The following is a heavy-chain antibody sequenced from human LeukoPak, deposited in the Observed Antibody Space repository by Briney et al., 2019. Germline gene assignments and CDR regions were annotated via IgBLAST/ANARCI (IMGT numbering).Heavy chain of an antibody. Sequence: SETLSLTCTVSGGSIRSSSYYWGWIRQPPGKGLEWIGSIYYSGSSYYNPSLKSRVTLSVDTSKNQFSLKLSSVTAADTAVYYCARAYRDCSGGYCFFDGFDPWGQGTLVLVSS. CDR2: IYYSGSS. CDR1: GGSIRSSSYY. J-gene: IGHJ5*02. D-gene: IGHD2-21*01. CDR3: ARAYRDCSGGYCFFDGFDP. V-gene: IGHV4-39*01.